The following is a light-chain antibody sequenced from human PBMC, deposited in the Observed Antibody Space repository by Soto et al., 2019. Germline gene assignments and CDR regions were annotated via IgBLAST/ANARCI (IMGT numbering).Light chain of an antibody. CDR3: QVWDSSSDHVV. CDR2: YDD. CDR1: NIGSKR. J-gene: IGLJ2*01. Sequence: SYELTQPPSVSVAPGKTATITCGGNNIGSKRVHWYQQKPGQAPVLVIYYDDDRPSGIPERFSGSNSGNTATLTISRVEAGDEADYYCQVWDSSSDHVVFGGGTKVTVL. V-gene: IGLV3-21*04.